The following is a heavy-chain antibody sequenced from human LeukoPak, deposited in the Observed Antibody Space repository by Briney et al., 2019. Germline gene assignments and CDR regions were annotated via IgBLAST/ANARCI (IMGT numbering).Heavy chain of an antibody. CDR2: IYYSGST. CDR3: ARDETYTSDWQSNHYYYYMDV. D-gene: IGHD6-19*01. V-gene: IGHV4-59*01. J-gene: IGHJ6*03. Sequence: SETLSLTCTVSGGSISSYYWSWIRQPPGKGLEWIGYIYYSGSTNYNPSLKSRVTISVDTSKNQFSLKLSSVTAADTAVYYCARDETYTSDWQSNHYYYYMDVWGKGTTVTVSS. CDR1: GGSISSYY.